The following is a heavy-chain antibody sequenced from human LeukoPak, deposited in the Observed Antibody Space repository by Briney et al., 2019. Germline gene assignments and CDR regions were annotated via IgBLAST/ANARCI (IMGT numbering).Heavy chain of an antibody. V-gene: IGHV4-59*01. D-gene: IGHD2-8*02. CDR2: IYYSAST. CDR1: GGSISSYY. J-gene: IGHJ4*02. Sequence: SETLSLTCTVSGGSISSYYWSWIRQPPGQGLGWIGYIYYSASTNYNPSLKSRVTISVDTSKNQFSLKLSPVTAADTAVYYGAREGYGTGFDYWGQGTLVTVSS. CDR3: AREGYGTGFDY.